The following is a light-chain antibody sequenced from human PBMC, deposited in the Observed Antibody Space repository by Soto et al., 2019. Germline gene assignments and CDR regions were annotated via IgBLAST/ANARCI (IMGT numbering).Light chain of an antibody. CDR2: DDN. CDR3: CSYAGTSTV. CDR1: SSDVGSFNL. Sequence: QSALTQPAAVSGSPGQSITISCTGNSSDVGSFNLVSWYQQHPGRAPKLIVYDDNKRPSGVSNLFSGSKSGYTASLTMSGRQAEDEADYYCCSYAGTSTVFGGGTKLTVL. V-gene: IGLV2-23*01. J-gene: IGLJ3*02.